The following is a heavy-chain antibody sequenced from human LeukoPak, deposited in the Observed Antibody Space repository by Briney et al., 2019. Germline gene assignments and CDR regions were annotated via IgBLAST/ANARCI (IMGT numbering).Heavy chain of an antibody. CDR2: IYYTGST. CDR3: ARHSAWDYGDLTKANYYYYGMDV. CDR1: GDSVSSGAYY. V-gene: IGHV4-61*08. D-gene: IGHD4-17*01. Sequence: KSSETLSLTCTVSGDSVSSGAYYWHWIRQPPGKGLVCIGYIYYTGSTDYNPSLKSRVTISVDTSKNQFSLKLSSVTAADTAVYYCARHSAWDYGDLTKANYYYYGMDVWGQGTTVTVSS. J-gene: IGHJ6*02.